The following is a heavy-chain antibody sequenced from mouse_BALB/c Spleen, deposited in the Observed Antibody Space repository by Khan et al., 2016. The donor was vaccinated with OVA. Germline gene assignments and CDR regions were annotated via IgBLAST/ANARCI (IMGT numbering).Heavy chain of an antibody. CDR3: IRVAYYYNREGFAY. D-gene: IGHD1-1*01. CDR2: VSTGGSYT. V-gene: IGHV5-6*01. J-gene: IGHJ3*01. Sequence: VQLKESGGDLVKPGGSLKLSCAASGFTFSTYGMSWVRQAPDKRLVWVATVSTGGSYTYYPDSVKGRFTISRDNAKNNLSLQMSGLTSEDTAMFCCIRVAYYYNREGFAYWGQGTLVTVSA. CDR1: GFTFSTYG.